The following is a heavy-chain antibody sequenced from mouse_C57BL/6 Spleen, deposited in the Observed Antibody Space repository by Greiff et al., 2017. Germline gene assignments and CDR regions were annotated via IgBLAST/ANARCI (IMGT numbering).Heavy chain of an antibody. CDR2: INPSNGGT. CDR1: GYTFTSYW. D-gene: IGHD2-3*01. Sequence: QVQLQQSGTELVKPGASVKLSCKASGYTFTSYWMHWVKQRPGQGLEWIGNINPSNGGTNYNEKFKSKATLTVDKSSSTAYMQLSSLTSEDSAVYYCARNSMTLYYFDYWGQGTTLTVSS. V-gene: IGHV1-53*01. CDR3: ARNSMTLYYFDY. J-gene: IGHJ2*01.